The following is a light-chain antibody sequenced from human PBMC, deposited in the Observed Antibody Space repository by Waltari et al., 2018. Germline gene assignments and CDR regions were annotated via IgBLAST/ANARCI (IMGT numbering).Light chain of an antibody. V-gene: IGLV4-69*01. CDR2: VNSDGSH. Sequence: QRVLTQSPSASASLGASLQLTCTLTRAHSSHILAWLQQQPGKGPRYLMKVNSDGSHRKGDEIPDRFSGSSSGAERYPTISSLQSEDEADYYCETGGNGTWVFGGGTKLTVL. CDR3: ETGGNGTWV. J-gene: IGLJ3*02. CDR1: RAHSSHI.